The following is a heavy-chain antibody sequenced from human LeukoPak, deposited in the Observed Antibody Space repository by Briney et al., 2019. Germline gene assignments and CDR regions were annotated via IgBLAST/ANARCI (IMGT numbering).Heavy chain of an antibody. Sequence: SETLSLTCTVSGGSISTYYWSWIRQPAGKALEWIGRIYASGSTNYNPSLKSRVAMSVDTSKNQFSLKLNSVTAADTAVFYCAANSADYNTLGSSYKVWGQGTLVTVSS. J-gene: IGHJ4*02. D-gene: IGHD3-10*01. CDR2: IYASGST. CDR1: GGSISTYY. CDR3: AANSADYNTLGSSYKV. V-gene: IGHV4-4*07.